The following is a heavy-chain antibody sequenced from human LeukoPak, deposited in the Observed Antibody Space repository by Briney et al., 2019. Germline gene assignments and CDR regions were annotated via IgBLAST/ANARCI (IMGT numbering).Heavy chain of an antibody. J-gene: IGHJ4*02. D-gene: IGHD6-6*01. V-gene: IGHV3-21*01. CDR2: ISSSSSYI. CDR3: ARLHGRPSMAPLRRKDEYYFDY. CDR1: GFPFSNYG. Sequence: PGGSLRLSCAASGFPFSNYGMNWVRQAPGKGLEWVSSISSSSSYIYYADSVKGRFTISRDNAKNSLYLQMNSLRAEDTAVYYCARLHGRPSMAPLRRKDEYYFDYWGQGTLVTVSS.